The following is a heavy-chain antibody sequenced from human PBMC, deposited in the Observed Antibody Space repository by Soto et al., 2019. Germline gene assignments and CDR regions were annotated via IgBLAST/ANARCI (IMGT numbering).Heavy chain of an antibody. CDR3: ARRVGVPNYFDY. J-gene: IGHJ4*02. V-gene: IGHV4-59*01. CDR2: IYYSGST. D-gene: IGHD3-16*01. Sequence: SETLSLTCTVSGGSISSYYWSWIRQPPGKGLEWIGYIYYSGSTNYNPSLKSRVTISVDTSKNQFSLKLSSVTAADTAVYYCARRVGVPNYFDYWGQGTLVTVSS. CDR1: GGSISSYY.